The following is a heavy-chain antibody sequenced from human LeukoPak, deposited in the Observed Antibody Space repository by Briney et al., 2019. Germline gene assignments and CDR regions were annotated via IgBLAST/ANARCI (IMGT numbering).Heavy chain of an antibody. CDR2: IYYTGTT. CDR1: GGSISNYY. V-gene: IGHV4-59*01. CDR3: ARGYDIDV. J-gene: IGHJ6*02. Sequence: SETLSLTCTVSGGSISNYYWSWIRQPPGKALEWIGYIYYTGTTKYSPSLKSRATISLDTSKNQFSLKLTSVTAADTALFFCARGYDIDVWGQGTTVAVSS.